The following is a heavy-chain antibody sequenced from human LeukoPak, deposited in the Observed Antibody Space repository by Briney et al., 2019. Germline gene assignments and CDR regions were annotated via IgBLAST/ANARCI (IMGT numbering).Heavy chain of an antibody. Sequence: GGSLRLSCAASGLTFSDYYMSWIRQTPGKGLEWVSYISSSGSTIYYADSVKGRFTISRDNAKNSLYLQMKSLRAEDTAVYYCARDRAEAVDIWGQGTMVTVSS. D-gene: IGHD3-10*01. CDR3: ARDRAEAVDI. CDR2: ISSSGSTI. CDR1: GLTFSDYY. V-gene: IGHV3-11*01. J-gene: IGHJ3*02.